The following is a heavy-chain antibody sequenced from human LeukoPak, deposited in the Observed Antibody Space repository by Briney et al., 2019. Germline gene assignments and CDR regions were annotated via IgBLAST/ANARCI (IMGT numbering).Heavy chain of an antibody. CDR2: ISSSSSTI. J-gene: IGHJ3*02. Sequence: GGSLRLSCAASGFTFSSYSMNWVRQAPGKGLEWVPYISSSSSTIYYADSVKGRFTISRDNAKNSLYLQMNSLRAEDTAVYYCARDITVRGVTYDAFDIWGQGTMVTVSS. D-gene: IGHD3-10*01. V-gene: IGHV3-48*04. CDR3: ARDITVRGVTYDAFDI. CDR1: GFTFSSYS.